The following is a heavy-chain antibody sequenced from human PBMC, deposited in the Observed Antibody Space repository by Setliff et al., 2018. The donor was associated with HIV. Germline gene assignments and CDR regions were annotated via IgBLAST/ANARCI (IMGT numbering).Heavy chain of an antibody. Sequence: ASVKVSCKASGYTFRSYGINWVRQAPGQGLEWMGWINTNTGKPTYAQGFTGRYVFSLDTSVSAAYLQINSLKAEDSAVYYCARVGSYWSTFDYWGQGARVTAPQ. CDR3: ARVGSYWSTFDY. D-gene: IGHD1-26*01. CDR1: GYTFRSYG. J-gene: IGHJ4*02. V-gene: IGHV7-4-1*02. CDR2: INTNTGKP.